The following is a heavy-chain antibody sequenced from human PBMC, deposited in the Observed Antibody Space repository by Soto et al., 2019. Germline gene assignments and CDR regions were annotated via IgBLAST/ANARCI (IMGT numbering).Heavy chain of an antibody. V-gene: IGHV3-23*01. CDR3: AKDRRGVYYYDSSGYYSDAFDI. CDR1: GFTFSSYA. Sequence: GGSLRLSCAASGFTFSSYAMSWVRQAPGKGLEWVSAISGSGGSTYYADSVKGRFTISRDNSKNTLYLQMNSLRAEDTAVYYCAKDRRGVYYYDSSGYYSDAFDIWGQGTMVTVSS. D-gene: IGHD3-22*01. CDR2: ISGSGGST. J-gene: IGHJ3*02.